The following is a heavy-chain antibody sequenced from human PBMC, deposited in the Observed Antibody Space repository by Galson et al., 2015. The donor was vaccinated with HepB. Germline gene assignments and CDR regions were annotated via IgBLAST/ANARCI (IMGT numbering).Heavy chain of an antibody. V-gene: IGHV4-30-4*01. J-gene: IGHJ6*02. Sequence: TLSLTCTVSGGSISSGDYYWSWIRQPPGKGLEWIGYIYYSGSTYYNPSLKSRVTISVDTSKNQFSLKLSSVTAADTAVYYCARGYSSSWYGRYYYYGMDVWGQGTTVTVSS. CDR1: GGSISSGDYY. CDR3: ARGYSSSWYGRYYYYGMDV. D-gene: IGHD6-13*01. CDR2: IYYSGST.